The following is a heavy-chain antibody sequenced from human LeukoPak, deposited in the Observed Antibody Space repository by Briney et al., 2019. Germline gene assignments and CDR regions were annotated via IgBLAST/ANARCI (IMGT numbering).Heavy chain of an antibody. D-gene: IGHD4-17*01. Sequence: PSETLSLTCTVSGASISSHYWSWIRHPPGEGLEYLGYMFDSGRTKYNPSLRNRLTISGDTSKNQVSLRLSSVTAADTDVYYCARCRDEFGDYGFDFWGQGALVTVSS. CDR3: ARCRDEFGDYGFDF. CDR2: MFDSGRT. J-gene: IGHJ4*02. CDR1: GASISSHY. V-gene: IGHV4-59*11.